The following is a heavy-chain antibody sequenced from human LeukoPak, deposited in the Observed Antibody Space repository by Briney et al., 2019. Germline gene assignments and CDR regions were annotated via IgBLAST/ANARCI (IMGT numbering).Heavy chain of an antibody. D-gene: IGHD6-19*01. Sequence: QPGGSLRLSCAASGFTFSSYGMHWVRQAPGKGLEWVAVISYDGSNKYYADSVKGRFTISRDNSKNTLYLQMNSLRAEDTAVYYCAKEGSSGWYYDCWGQGTLVTVSS. CDR2: ISYDGSNK. CDR3: AKEGSSGWYYDC. J-gene: IGHJ4*02. CDR1: GFTFSSYG. V-gene: IGHV3-30*18.